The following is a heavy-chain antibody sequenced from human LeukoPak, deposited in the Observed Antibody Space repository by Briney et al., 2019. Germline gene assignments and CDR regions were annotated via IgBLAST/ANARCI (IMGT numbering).Heavy chain of an antibody. V-gene: IGHV4-59*08. CDR1: GGSMSYYY. CDR3: ARLRGDRTSSLDY. CDR2: IYYNGAA. D-gene: IGHD4-17*01. Sequence: SETLSLTCTVSGGSMSYYYWSWIRQPPGKGLECLGYIYYNGAANYNPSLRSRVAISVDTSKNQFSLKLSPVTAAGTAVYYCARLRGDRTSSLDYWGQGTLVTVSS. J-gene: IGHJ4*02.